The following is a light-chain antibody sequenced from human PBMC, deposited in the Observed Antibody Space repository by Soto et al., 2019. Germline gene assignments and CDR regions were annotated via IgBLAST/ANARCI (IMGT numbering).Light chain of an antibody. Sequence: QSVLTQPASVSGSPGQSIAISCTGTRSDVGAYGYVSWYQQHPGKAPKLMLFEVSMRPSGVSNRFSGSKSGNTASLTISGLQADDEADYYCSSYTTGTTVVFGGGTKLTVL. CDR3: SSYTTGTTVV. CDR2: EVS. J-gene: IGLJ3*02. CDR1: RSDVGAYGY. V-gene: IGLV2-14*01.